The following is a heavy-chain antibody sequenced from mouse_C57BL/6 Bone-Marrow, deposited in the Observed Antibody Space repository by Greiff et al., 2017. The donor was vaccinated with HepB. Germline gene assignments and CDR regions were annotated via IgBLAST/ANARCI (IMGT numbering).Heavy chain of an antibody. CDR1: GFTFSSYG. D-gene: IGHD4-1*01. J-gene: IGHJ4*01. CDR3: ARRPLGFYAMDY. V-gene: IGHV5-6*02. Sequence: EVKLMESGGDLVKPGGSLKLSCAASGFTFSSYGMSWVRQTPDKRLEWVATISSGGSYTYYPDSVKGRFTISRDNAKNTLYLQMSSLKSVDTAMYYCARRPLGFYAMDYWGQGTSVTVSS. CDR2: ISSGGSYT.